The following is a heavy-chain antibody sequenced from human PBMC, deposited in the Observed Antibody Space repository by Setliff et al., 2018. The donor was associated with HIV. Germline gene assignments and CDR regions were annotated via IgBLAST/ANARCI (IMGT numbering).Heavy chain of an antibody. CDR3: ARVTSDSSGYYWGYYFDY. D-gene: IGHD3-22*01. CDR2: ISSDGNDK. Sequence: PGGSLRLSCAASGFTFSIFPMHWLRQAPGKEPEWVAVISSDGNDKYNADSVNGRFTISRDNSENTLYLQMNGLRSEDTAVYYCARVTSDSSGYYWGYYFDYWGQGTRVTVSS. V-gene: IGHV3-30*04. CDR1: GFTFSIFP. J-gene: IGHJ4*02.